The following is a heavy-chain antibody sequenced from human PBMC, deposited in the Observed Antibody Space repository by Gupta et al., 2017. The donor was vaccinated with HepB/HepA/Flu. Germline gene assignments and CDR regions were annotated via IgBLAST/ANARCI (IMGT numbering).Heavy chain of an antibody. CDR3: ARDTPYCSSTSCSYYYMDV. J-gene: IGHJ6*03. Sequence: QVQLQESGPGLVKPSETLSLTCTVSGGSISSYYWSWIRQPPGKGLEWIGYIYYSGSTNYNPSLKSRVTISVDTSKNQFSLKLSSVTAADTAVYYCARDTPYCSSTSCSYYYMDVWGKGTTVTVSS. D-gene: IGHD2-2*01. V-gene: IGHV4-59*01. CDR2: IYYSGST. CDR1: GGSISSYY.